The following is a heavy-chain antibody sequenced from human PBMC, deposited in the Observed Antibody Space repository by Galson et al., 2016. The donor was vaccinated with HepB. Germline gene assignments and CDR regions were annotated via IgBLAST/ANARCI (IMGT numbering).Heavy chain of an antibody. V-gene: IGHV3-7*01. CDR2: XXPXXSEK. J-gene: IGHJ4*02. Sequence: SLRLSCAASGFTFSTYWMSWVRQAPGKGXXXVAXXXPXXSEKXXXDSVKXRFTISRDTAKSSLYLQVNSLRAEDTAVYYCARRQMYTMSAFDYWGQGTLVTVSS. CDR3: ARRQMYTMSAFDY. CDR1: GFTFSTYW. D-gene: IGHD5-24*01.